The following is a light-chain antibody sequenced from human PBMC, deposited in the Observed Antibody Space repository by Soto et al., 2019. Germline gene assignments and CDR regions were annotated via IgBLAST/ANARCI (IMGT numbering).Light chain of an antibody. CDR2: DVN. CDR3: SSPTSRATLV. V-gene: IGLV2-14*03. Sequence: QSALTQPASVSGSPGQSITISCTGTSSDVGGYNYVSWYQQHPGKAPKLMIYDVNSRPSGVSNRFSGSKSGNTASLTISGLQAEDEADYYCSSPTSRATLVFGTGTKLTVL. J-gene: IGLJ1*01. CDR1: SSDVGGYNY.